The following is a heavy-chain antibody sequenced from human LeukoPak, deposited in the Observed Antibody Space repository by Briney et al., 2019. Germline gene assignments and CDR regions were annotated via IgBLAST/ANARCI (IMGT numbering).Heavy chain of an antibody. J-gene: IGHJ6*02. Sequence: GGSLRLSCAASGAMSSRSWMNWVRQAPGKGLEWVANIKQDGSERYYVDSVRGRFTISRDNAKNSMYLQMNSLRAEDTAVYYCAKPQLVGYYYYGMDVWGQGTTVTVSS. CDR2: IKQDGSER. CDR3: AKPQLVGYYYYGMDV. CDR1: GAMSSRSW. D-gene: IGHD2-15*01. V-gene: IGHV3-7*03.